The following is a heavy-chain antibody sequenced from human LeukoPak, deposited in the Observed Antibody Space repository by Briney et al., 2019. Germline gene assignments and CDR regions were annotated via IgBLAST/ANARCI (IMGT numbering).Heavy chain of an antibody. D-gene: IGHD6-13*01. CDR1: GLTFSSYS. CDR3: ASEEVAGPAGAFDI. CDR2: ISSSSSYI. V-gene: IGHV3-21*01. Sequence: PGGSLRLSCAASGLTFSSYSMNWVRQAPGKGLEWVSSISSSSSYIYYADSVKGRFTISRDNAKNSLYLQMNSLRAEDTAVYYCASEEVAGPAGAFDIWGQGTMVTVSS. J-gene: IGHJ3*02.